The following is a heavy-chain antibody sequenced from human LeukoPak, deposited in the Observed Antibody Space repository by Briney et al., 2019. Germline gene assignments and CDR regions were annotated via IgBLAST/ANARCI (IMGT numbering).Heavy chain of an antibody. V-gene: IGHV4-34*01. Sequence: PSETLSLTCAVYGGSFSGYYWSWIRQPPGKGLEWIGEINHSGSTNYNPSLKSRVTMSVDTSKNQFSLKLSSVTAADTAVYYCARDSPLKRSAYYDSSGYYFYPGRGSRVLFADWGQGTLVTVSS. J-gene: IGHJ4*02. D-gene: IGHD3-22*01. CDR3: ARDSPLKRSAYYDSSGYYFYPGRGSRVLFAD. CDR2: INHSGST. CDR1: GGSFSGYY.